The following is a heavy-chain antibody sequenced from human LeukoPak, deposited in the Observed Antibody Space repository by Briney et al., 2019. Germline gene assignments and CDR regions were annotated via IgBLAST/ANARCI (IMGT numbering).Heavy chain of an antibody. Sequence: PGGSLRLSCAASGFTVSSNYMSWVRQAPGKGLEWVSVIYSGGSTYYADSVKGRFTISRDNSKNTLYLQMNSLRAEDTAVYYCAVRFGYSSGWYFGYWGQGTLVTVSS. J-gene: IGHJ4*02. CDR1: GFTVSSNY. V-gene: IGHV3-66*01. CDR3: AVRFGYSSGWYFGY. D-gene: IGHD6-19*01. CDR2: IYSGGST.